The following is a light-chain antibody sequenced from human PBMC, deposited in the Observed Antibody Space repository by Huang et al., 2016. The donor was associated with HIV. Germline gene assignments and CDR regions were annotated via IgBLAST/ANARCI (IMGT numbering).Light chain of an antibody. V-gene: IGKV1-NL1*01. CDR2: AAS. CDR3: QQYYNIPRT. CDR1: QGITNS. Sequence: DIQMTQSPSSLSASVGDRVTITCRASQGITNSLAWYQQKPGKAPKLLLYAASRLESGVPTRFSGTGSGTDYTLTISSLQPEDFATYYCQQYYNIPRTFGQGTKVEVK. J-gene: IGKJ1*01.